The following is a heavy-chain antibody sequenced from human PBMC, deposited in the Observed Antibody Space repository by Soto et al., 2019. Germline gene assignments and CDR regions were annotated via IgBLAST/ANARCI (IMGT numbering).Heavy chain of an antibody. CDR3: VRDAGSLGY. CDR1: GFTFSSYS. Sequence: GGSLRLSCAASGFTFSSYSMDWVRQAPGKGLEWVSYITSGSSTIHYADSVKGRFTISRDNAKNSLFLQMNSLRVEDTAVYYCVRDAGSLGYWGQGTLVTVSS. CDR2: ITSGSSTI. V-gene: IGHV3-48*01. J-gene: IGHJ4*02. D-gene: IGHD3-10*01.